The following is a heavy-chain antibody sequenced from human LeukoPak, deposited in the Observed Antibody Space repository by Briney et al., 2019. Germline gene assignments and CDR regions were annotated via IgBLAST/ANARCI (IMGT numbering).Heavy chain of an antibody. V-gene: IGHV4-39*01. J-gene: IGHJ3*02. D-gene: IGHD2-21*01. CDR2: LYFYDGTA. CDR1: GVSISSSSYY. Sequence: SATLSLTCTVSGVSISSSSYYWSWIRQPPGKGLEWIGTLYFYDGTAHYNPSLESRATMSGDTTKNQFYLRLDSVTAADTAVYYCASEVIAYAFDIWRQGTTVAVS. CDR3: ASEVIAYAFDI.